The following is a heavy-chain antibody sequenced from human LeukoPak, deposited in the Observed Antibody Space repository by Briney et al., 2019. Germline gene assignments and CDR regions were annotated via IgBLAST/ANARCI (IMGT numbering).Heavy chain of an antibody. CDR2: ITSAGAP. D-gene: IGHD4-17*01. Sequence: GGSLRLSCAASGFTFSNYAVMWDRQAPGQGLEWVSAITSAGAPRYADSVGGRFTIYRDNSKNTLYLHMNSLRAEDTAQYFCARDPHGDYIGAFEFWGQGTGVTVSS. CDR3: ARDPHGDYIGAFEF. CDR1: GFTFSNYA. J-gene: IGHJ3*01. V-gene: IGHV3-23*01.